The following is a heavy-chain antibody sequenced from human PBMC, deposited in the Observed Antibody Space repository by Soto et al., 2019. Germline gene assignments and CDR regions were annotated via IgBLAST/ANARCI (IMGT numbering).Heavy chain of an antibody. D-gene: IGHD5-12*01. Sequence: QITLKESGPTLEKPTQTLTLTCTFSGISLSTDAVGVAWIRQPPGKALEWLALIYWDDDKRYSPSLKSRLTIIKDTSKNQVVLTMTNMDPVNTATYYCAHRGEVATIISDAFDIWGPGTSVTVSS. CDR3: AHRGEVATIISDAFDI. CDR1: GISLSTDAVG. J-gene: IGHJ3*02. V-gene: IGHV2-5*02. CDR2: IYWDDDK.